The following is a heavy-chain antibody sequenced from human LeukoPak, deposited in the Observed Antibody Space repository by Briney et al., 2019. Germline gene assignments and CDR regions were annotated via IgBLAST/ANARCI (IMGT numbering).Heavy chain of an antibody. CDR1: GFTFSSYG. CDR3: AKLGGGYSYGYSGEVTDY. V-gene: IGHV3-30*18. CDR2: ISYGGSNK. D-gene: IGHD5-18*01. Sequence: GRSLRLSCAASGFTFSSYGMHWVRQAPGKGLEWVAVISYGGSNKYYADSVKGRFTISRDNSKNTLYLQMNSLRAEDTAVYYCAKLGGGYSYGYSGEVTDYWGQGTLVTVSS. J-gene: IGHJ4*02.